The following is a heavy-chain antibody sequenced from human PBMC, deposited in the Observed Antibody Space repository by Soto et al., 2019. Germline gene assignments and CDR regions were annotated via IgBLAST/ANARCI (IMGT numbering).Heavy chain of an antibody. CDR3: ARMRGLGEISPYFDY. V-gene: IGHV4-59*01. D-gene: IGHD3-16*02. J-gene: IGHJ4*02. CDR1: GGSISDYQ. CDR2: IYYSGRN. Sequence: QVQLQESGPGLVKPSETLSLTCTVSGGSISDYQWNWIRQSPGKGLEWIGYIYYSGRNNYNPSLKSLITISLDTSTKQCSLSLRSVTAADTGVYCCARMRGLGEISPYFDYWGQGTLVTVSS.